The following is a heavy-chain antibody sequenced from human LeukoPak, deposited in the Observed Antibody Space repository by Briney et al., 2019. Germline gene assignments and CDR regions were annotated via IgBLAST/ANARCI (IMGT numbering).Heavy chain of an antibody. CDR1: GFTFSSYA. D-gene: IGHD3-22*01. CDR2: ISGSGGST. J-gene: IGHJ4*02. V-gene: IGHV3-23*01. Sequence: GGSLRLSCAASGFTFSSYAMSWVRQAPGKGLEWVSAISGSGGSTYYADSVKGRFTISRDNSKNTLYLQMNSLRAEDTAVYYCAKHLPHYYVSSGYPNPDSFDYWGQGTLVTVSS. CDR3: AKHLPHYYVSSGYPNPDSFDY.